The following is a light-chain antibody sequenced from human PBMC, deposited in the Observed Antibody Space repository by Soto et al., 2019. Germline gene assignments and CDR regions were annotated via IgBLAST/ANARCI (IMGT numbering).Light chain of an antibody. J-gene: IGKJ4*01. CDR1: QSISNF. CDR2: AAS. V-gene: IGKV1-39*01. CDR3: QQNNSTPLT. Sequence: DIQMTQSPSSLSASVGDRVTITCRASQSISNFLNWYQQKPGKAPKLLIYAASSLQSGGPARFSGSGSATDFTLTISRLQPEDFATYCCQQNNSTPLTFGGGTKVEIK.